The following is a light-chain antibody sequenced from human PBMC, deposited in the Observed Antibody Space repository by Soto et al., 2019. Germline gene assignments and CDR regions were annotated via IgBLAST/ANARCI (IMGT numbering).Light chain of an antibody. CDR3: HQYGNSPPLT. V-gene: IGKV3-11*01. CDR1: QSIGIH. J-gene: IGKJ4*01. Sequence: EIVLTQSPATLSLSPGERATLSCRASQSIGIHLAWYRQKPVQAPRLLIYDASTRANGIPDRFSGSGSGTDLTLTISRLEAEDFAAYYCHQYGNSPPLTIGGGTKVDIK. CDR2: DAS.